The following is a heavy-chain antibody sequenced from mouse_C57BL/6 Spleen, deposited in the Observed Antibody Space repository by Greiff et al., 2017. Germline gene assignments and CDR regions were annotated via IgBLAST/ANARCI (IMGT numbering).Heavy chain of an antibody. CDR1: GYTFTRYW. D-gene: IGHD1-1*01. CDR2: LDPTSGGT. V-gene: IGHV1-72*01. Sequence: VPLQQPGAELVKPGASVTLSCKASGYTFTRYWMHWVKQRPGRGLEWIGRLDPTSGGTKYNEKFKSKATLTVDKPSSTAYMQLSSLTSDDSAVYYCARSSSSHYFDYWGQGTTLTVSS. CDR3: ARSSSSHYFDY. J-gene: IGHJ2*01.